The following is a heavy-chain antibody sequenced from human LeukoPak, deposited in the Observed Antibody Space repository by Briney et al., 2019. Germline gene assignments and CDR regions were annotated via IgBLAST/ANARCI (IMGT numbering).Heavy chain of an antibody. D-gene: IGHD6-6*01. Sequence: GGSLRLSCAASGLTFSSYGMHWVRQAPGKGLEWVAVIWYDGSNKYYADSVKGRFTISRDNSKNTLYLQMNSLRAEDTAVYYCAKEDHIAARPFDYWGQEPWSPSPQ. CDR1: GLTFSSYG. CDR2: IWYDGSNK. J-gene: IGHJ4*01. V-gene: IGHV3-33*06. CDR3: AKEDHIAARPFDY.